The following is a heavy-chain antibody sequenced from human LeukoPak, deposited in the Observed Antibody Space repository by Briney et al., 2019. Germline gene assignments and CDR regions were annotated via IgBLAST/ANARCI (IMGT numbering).Heavy chain of an antibody. J-gene: IGHJ4*02. CDR2: INHYGST. V-gene: IGHV4-34*01. D-gene: IGHD3-10*01. CDR3: ARLPDYYSRHGAPG. CDR1: GGSFSRYY. Sequence: KTSETLSLTCAVYGGSFSRYYWSWIRQPPGKGLEWIGEINHYGSTNYNPSLKSRITISVDTSKNQFSLKLSSVTAADTAVYYCARLPDYYSRHGAPGWGQGTLVTVSS.